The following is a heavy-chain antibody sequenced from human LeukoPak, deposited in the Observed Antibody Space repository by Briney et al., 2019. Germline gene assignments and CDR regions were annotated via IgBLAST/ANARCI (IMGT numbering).Heavy chain of an antibody. CDR3: ASEDTSRDGYLHAFEI. V-gene: IGHV4-61*02. D-gene: IGHD5-24*01. Sequence: SQTLSLTCTVSGASISGGSISAGDYYWHWIRQPAGKGLEWIGRMHSSGNTNYKPSLKSRVTISADTSKNQFSLKVRSVTAADTAVYYCASEDTSRDGYLHAFEIWGRGTKVTVSS. J-gene: IGHJ3*02. CDR2: MHSSGNT. CDR1: GASISGGSISAGDYY.